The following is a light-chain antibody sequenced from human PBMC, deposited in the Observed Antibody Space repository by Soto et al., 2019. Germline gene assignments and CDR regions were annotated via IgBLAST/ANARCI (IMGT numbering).Light chain of an antibody. CDR3: QQYAVSPIT. V-gene: IGKV3D-15*01. CDR1: QSVSSN. Sequence: EIVMTKSPATLSVSPGERATPSCRASQSVSSNLAWYQQKPGQAPRLLIYAASTRATGIPDRFSGSGSGTDFTLTISRLEPEDFAVFYCQQYAVSPITFGQGTRLEI. J-gene: IGKJ5*01. CDR2: AAS.